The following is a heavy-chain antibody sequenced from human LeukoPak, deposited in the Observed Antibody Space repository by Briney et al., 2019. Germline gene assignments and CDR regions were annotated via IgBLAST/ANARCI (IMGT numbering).Heavy chain of an antibody. CDR3: ARLPSGSYRYFDY. D-gene: IGHD1-26*01. CDR2: IDPNSGGT. V-gene: IGHV1-2*02. CDR1: GYTFTGYY. Sequence: ASVKVSCKASGYTFTGYYMHWVRQAPGQGLEWMGWIDPNSGGTNYAQKFPDRVTMTRDTSISTAYMELSRLRSDDTAVYYCARLPSGSYRYFDYWGQGTLVTVSS. J-gene: IGHJ4*02.